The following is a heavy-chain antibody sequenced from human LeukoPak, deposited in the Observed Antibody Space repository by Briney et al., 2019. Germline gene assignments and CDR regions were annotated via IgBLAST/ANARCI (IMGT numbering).Heavy chain of an antibody. CDR3: AKPSRMGYCSSTSCYASDY. D-gene: IGHD2-2*01. V-gene: IGHV3-30*18. Sequence: GRSLRLSCAASGFTFSSYGMHWVRQAPGKGLEWVAVISYDGSNKYYADSVKGRFTISRDNSKNTLYLQMNSLRAEDTAVYYCAKPSRMGYCSSTSCYASDYWGQGTLVTVSS. J-gene: IGHJ4*02. CDR2: ISYDGSNK. CDR1: GFTFSSYG.